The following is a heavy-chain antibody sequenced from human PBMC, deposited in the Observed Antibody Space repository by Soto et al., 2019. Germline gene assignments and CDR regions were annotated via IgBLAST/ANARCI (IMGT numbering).Heavy chain of an antibody. CDR3: ARDFRGWFFDY. Sequence: VGSLRLSGAASGFTFSSYSMNWVRQAPGKGLEWVSSISSSSSYIYYADSVKGRFTISRDNAKNSLYLQMNSLRAEDTAVYYCARDFRGWFFDYWGQGTLVTVSS. CDR1: GFTFSSYS. V-gene: IGHV3-21*01. CDR2: ISSSSSYI. J-gene: IGHJ4*02. D-gene: IGHD6-19*01.